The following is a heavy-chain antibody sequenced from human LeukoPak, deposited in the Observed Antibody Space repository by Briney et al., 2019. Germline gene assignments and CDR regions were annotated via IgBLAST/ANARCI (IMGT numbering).Heavy chain of an antibody. CDR2: ISSSSSYI. D-gene: IGHD2-21*01. CDR3: ARDSESYCGGDCPYYFDY. J-gene: IGHJ4*02. Sequence: PGGSLRLSCAASGFTFSSYSMNWVRQAPGKGLEWVSSISSSSSYIYYADSVKGRFTISRDNAKNSLYLQMNSLRAEDTAVYYCARDSESYCGGDCPYYFDYWGQGTLVTVSS. CDR1: GFTFSSYS. V-gene: IGHV3-21*01.